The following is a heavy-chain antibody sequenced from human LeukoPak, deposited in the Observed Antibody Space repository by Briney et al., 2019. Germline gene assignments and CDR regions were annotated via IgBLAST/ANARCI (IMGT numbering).Heavy chain of an antibody. Sequence: GGSLRLSCAASGFTFSTYSMNWVRQAPGKGLEWVSAIRGSGGSAYYADSVKGRFTISRDTSKNTLYLQMNSLRAEDTALYYCAKNSGIGGGAFDIWGQGTMVTVSS. CDR3: AKNSGIGGGAFDI. J-gene: IGHJ3*02. D-gene: IGHD1-26*01. V-gene: IGHV3-23*01. CDR2: IRGSGGSA. CDR1: GFTFSTYS.